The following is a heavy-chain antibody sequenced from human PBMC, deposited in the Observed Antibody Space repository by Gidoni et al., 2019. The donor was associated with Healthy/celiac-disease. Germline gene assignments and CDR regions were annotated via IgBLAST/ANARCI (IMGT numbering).Heavy chain of an antibody. CDR2: IYYSGST. CDR1: GGSLSSSSYY. V-gene: IGHV4-39*01. CDR3: ARDIVATIWRLYYFDY. Sequence: QLQLQESGPGLVKPSETLSLTCTVPGGSLSSSSYYWGWFRQPPGQGLEWIGSIYYSGSTYYNPSLKRRGTISVDTSKNQFSLKLSSVTGADTAVYYCARDIVATIWRLYYFDYWGQGTLVTVSS. D-gene: IGHD5-12*01. J-gene: IGHJ4*02.